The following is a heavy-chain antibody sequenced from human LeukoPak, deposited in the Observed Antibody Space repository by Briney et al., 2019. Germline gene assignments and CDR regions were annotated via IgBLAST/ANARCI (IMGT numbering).Heavy chain of an antibody. J-gene: IGHJ4*02. CDR3: ARDRSPLYSSGWFIDY. D-gene: IGHD6-19*01. V-gene: IGHV1-2*02. Sequence: ASVTVSCKASGYTFTGYYMHWVRQAPGQGLEWMGWINPNSGGTNYAQKFQGRVTMTRDTSISTAYMELSRLRSDDTAVYYCARDRSPLYSSGWFIDYWGQGTLVTVSS. CDR2: INPNSGGT. CDR1: GYTFTGYY.